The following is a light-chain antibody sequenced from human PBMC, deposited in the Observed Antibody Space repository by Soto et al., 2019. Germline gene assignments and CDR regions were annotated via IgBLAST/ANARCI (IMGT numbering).Light chain of an antibody. V-gene: IGKV1-17*01. Sequence: DIQMTQSPSSLSASVGDRVTITCRASQDIRNDLGWSQQKPGKAPKRLIYTASSLQSGIPSRFSGSGSGTEFTLTISSLQPEDFATYYCLQHNSYPPTFGGGTKVEIK. J-gene: IGKJ4*01. CDR3: LQHNSYPPT. CDR2: TAS. CDR1: QDIRND.